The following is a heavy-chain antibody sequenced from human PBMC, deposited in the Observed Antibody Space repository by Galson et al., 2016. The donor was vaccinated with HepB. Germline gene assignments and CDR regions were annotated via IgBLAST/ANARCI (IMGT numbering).Heavy chain of an antibody. CDR3: VRARGSYASGIGH. CDR2: IWYDGSNK. D-gene: IGHD3-10*01. V-gene: IGHV3-33*01. CDR1: GFTFSNYA. J-gene: IGHJ4*02. Sequence: SLRLSCAASGFTFSNYAIHWVRQTPGQGLERVAVIWYDGSNKYYSDSVRGRFTISRDNSENTSFLQMDSLRAADTAVYYCVRARGSYASGIGHWGQGTLVTVSS.